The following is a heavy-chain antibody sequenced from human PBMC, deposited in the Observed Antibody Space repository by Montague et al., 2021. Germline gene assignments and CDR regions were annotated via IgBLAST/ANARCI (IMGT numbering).Heavy chain of an antibody. V-gene: IGHV4-39*01. J-gene: IGHJ5*02. D-gene: IGHD2-15*01. CDR2: IYYNGTT. CDR1: GGSISSASYY. CDR3: ARSLYCRGGSCYSGFDP. Sequence: SETLSLTCTVSGGSISSASYYWGWIRQPPGKGPVFIGDIYYNGTTYHNPSLKSCVTVSMDTSKNQFSLKLSPVTATDTAVYYCARSLYCRGGSCYSGFDPCGHVTVAAASA.